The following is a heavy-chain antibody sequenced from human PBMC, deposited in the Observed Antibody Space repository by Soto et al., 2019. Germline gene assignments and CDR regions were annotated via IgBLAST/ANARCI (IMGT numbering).Heavy chain of an antibody. V-gene: IGHV3-48*02. CDR2: ISSNSDTT. CDR1: GFRFSDHS. J-gene: IGHJ4*02. D-gene: IGHD2-21*02. CDR3: ARLPKGSLVTA. Sequence: VESGGGLVYPGGSLRLSCVASGFRFSDHSMNWARQAPGKGLQWISYISSNSDTTYYADSVKGRFTVSRDNAKNALFLQMNSLRDDDTATYYCARLPKGSLVTAWGQGARVTVSS.